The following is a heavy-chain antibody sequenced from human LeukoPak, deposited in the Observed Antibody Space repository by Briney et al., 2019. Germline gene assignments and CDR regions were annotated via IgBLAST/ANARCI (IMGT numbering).Heavy chain of an antibody. Sequence: GGSLRLSCAASGFTFSSYAMSWVRQAPGKGLEWVSAISGSGGSTYYADSVKGRFTISRDNSKNTLYLQMNSLRAEDTAVYYCAKDGPSQYDYVWGSYRPPFDYWGQGTLVTVPS. V-gene: IGHV3-23*01. J-gene: IGHJ4*02. CDR2: ISGSGGST. CDR1: GFTFSSYA. CDR3: AKDGPSQYDYVWGSYRPPFDY. D-gene: IGHD3-16*02.